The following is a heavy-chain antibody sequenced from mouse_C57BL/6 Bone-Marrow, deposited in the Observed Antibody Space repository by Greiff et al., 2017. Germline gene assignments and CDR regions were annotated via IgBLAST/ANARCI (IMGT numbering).Heavy chain of an antibody. V-gene: IGHV1-78*01. Sequence: QVQLQQSDAELVKPGASVKISCKVSGYTFTDHTIHWMKQRPEQGLEWIGYICPRDGSTADNGKFRGKTTWAAEKSSSTAYMKLNSLTSKDSAVYFCERSGYAMDYWGQGTSVTVSS. CDR1: GYTFTDHT. CDR3: ERSGYAMDY. CDR2: ICPRDGST. J-gene: IGHJ4*01. D-gene: IGHD1-3*01.